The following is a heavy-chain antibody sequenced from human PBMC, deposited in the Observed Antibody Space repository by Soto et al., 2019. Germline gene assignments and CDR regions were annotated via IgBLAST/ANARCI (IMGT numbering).Heavy chain of an antibody. J-gene: IGHJ2*01. D-gene: IGHD2-15*01. Sequence: QVQLQESGPGLVKPSETLSLTCTVSGGSTNSTYQWSWIRQPPGKGLEWIGYIHYSGGTNYNPALQCRVTISVDTSKNQYSLHLTSVTAADTAVYYCASRTYGGRSWYLDLWGRGTLVTVSS. CDR1: GGSTNSTYQ. CDR2: IHYSGGT. CDR3: ASRTYGGRSWYLDL. V-gene: IGHV4-59*08.